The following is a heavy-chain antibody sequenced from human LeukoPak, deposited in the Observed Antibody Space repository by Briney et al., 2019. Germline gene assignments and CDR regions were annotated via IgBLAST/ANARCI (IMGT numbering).Heavy chain of an antibody. D-gene: IGHD6-19*01. J-gene: IGHJ6*02. CDR1: GFTFSDYT. Sequence: GGSLRLSCAASGFTFSDYTMNWVRQAPGKGLEWVSSISSGSSSIYYADSVKGRFTISRDSAKNSLYLQMSSLRDEDTAVYYCARDAGNSGYGMDVWGQGTTVTVSS. CDR2: ISSGSSSI. CDR3: ARDAGNSGYGMDV. V-gene: IGHV3-48*02.